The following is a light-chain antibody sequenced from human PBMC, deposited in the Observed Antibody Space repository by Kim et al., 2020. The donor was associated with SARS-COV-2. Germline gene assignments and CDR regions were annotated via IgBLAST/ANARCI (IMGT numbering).Light chain of an antibody. CDR2: EAS. J-gene: IGKJ3*01. CDR1: QGISNY. Sequence: DVQMTQSPSSLSASVGDRVTITFRASQGISNYLAWDQQKPGKVPKLLIYEASTFQTGVPSLFIGSGSGTYFTLTISSLRPEDVSTYSYQKYNSAPFTFGPGTKVDI. V-gene: IGKV1-27*01. CDR3: QKYNSAPFT.